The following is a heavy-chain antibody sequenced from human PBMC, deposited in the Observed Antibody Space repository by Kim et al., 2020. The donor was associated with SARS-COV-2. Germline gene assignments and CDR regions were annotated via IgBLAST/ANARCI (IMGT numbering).Heavy chain of an antibody. V-gene: IGHV3-33*01. J-gene: IGHJ3*02. CDR2: WYDGSDK. D-gene: IGHD1-1*01. CDR3: TGFDM. Sequence: WYDGSDKYYADSMKGQFTISRDNSKNTLYLQMNSLRVEDTAIYFCTGFDMWGQGTVVTVSS.